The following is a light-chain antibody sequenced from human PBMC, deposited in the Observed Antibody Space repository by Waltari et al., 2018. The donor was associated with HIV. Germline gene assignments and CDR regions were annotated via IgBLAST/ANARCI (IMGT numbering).Light chain of an antibody. Sequence: QSALTQPPSASGSPGQSVTISCTGTSSDVGVYNYISWYQQHPGKAPKLMIFEVTKRPSGVPDRFAGSKSGNTASLTVSGLQAEDEAVYYCCSYAGSDVVCGGGTKLTVL. J-gene: IGLJ2*01. CDR1: SSDVGVYNY. V-gene: IGLV2-8*01. CDR2: EVT. CDR3: CSYAGSDVV.